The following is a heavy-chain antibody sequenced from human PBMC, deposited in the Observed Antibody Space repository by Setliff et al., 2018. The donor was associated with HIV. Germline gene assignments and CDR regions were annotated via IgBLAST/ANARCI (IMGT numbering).Heavy chain of an antibody. D-gene: IGHD5-18*01. Sequence: SETLSLTCTVSGGSISSGSYYWSWIRQHPGKGLEWIGYIYYSGNTYYSPSLKSRVTISVDTSKNQFSLKLSSVTAADTAVYYCARGGYQRGYTYSSFDYWGQGTLVTVSS. CDR2: IYYSGNT. CDR1: GGSISSGSYY. CDR3: ARGGYQRGYTYSSFDY. V-gene: IGHV4-31*03. J-gene: IGHJ4*02.